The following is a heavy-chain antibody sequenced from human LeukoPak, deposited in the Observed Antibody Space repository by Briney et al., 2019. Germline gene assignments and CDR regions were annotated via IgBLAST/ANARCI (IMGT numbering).Heavy chain of an antibody. J-gene: IGHJ4*02. D-gene: IGHD3-10*01. V-gene: IGHV3-23*01. CDR3: AKPSTSRNYYGSGSYYPD. CDR1: GFTFSSYA. Sequence: PGGSLRLSCAASGFTFSSYAMSWVRQAPGKGLEWVSAISGSGGGTYYADSVKGRFTISRDNSKNTLYLQMNSLRAEDTAVYYCAKPSTSRNYYGSGSYYPDWGQGTLVTVSS. CDR2: ISGSGGGT.